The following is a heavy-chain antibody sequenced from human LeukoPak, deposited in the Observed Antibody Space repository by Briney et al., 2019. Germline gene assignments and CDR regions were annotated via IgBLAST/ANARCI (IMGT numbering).Heavy chain of an antibody. Sequence: GGSLRLSCAASGFTFSSYWMHWVRQAPGKGLVWVSRINSDGRSTTYADSVKGRFTISRDNAKNTLYLQMNSLRVEDTAVYYCVREAYSSSWYPFDHWGQGTLVTVSS. CDR2: INSDGRST. J-gene: IGHJ4*02. CDR3: VREAYSSSWYPFDH. D-gene: IGHD6-13*01. CDR1: GFTFSSYW. V-gene: IGHV3-74*01.